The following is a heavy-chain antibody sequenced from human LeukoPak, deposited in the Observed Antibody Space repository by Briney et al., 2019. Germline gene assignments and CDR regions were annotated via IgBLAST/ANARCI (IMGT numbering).Heavy chain of an antibody. Sequence: GGSLRLSCAASGFTFSTYGIHWVRQAPGKGLEWVAVIWNDGSNKYYADSVKGRFTISRDNSKNTLYLQVNSLRAEDTAVYYCAKDWASRQPGYFDYWGQGTLVTVSS. CDR1: GFTFSTYG. CDR3: AKDWASRQPGYFDY. V-gene: IGHV3-33*06. J-gene: IGHJ4*02. D-gene: IGHD3-16*01. CDR2: IWNDGSNK.